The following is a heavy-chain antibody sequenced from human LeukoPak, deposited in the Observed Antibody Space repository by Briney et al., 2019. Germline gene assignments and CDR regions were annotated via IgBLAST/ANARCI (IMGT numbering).Heavy chain of an antibody. CDR3: ARSIAARLPYDY. CDR2: ISSSSSYI. V-gene: IGHV3-21*01. D-gene: IGHD6-6*01. Sequence: PGGSLSLSCAASGFTFSSYSMNWVRQAPGKGLEWVSSISSSSSYIYYADSVKGRFTISRDNAKNSLYLQMNSLRAEDTAVYYCARSIAARLPYDYWGQGTLVTVSS. CDR1: GFTFSSYS. J-gene: IGHJ4*02.